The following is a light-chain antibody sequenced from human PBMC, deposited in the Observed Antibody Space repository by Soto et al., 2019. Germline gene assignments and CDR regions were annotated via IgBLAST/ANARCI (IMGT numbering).Light chain of an antibody. CDR3: QQYGSSGT. J-gene: IGKJ1*01. V-gene: IGKV3-20*01. CDR2: GAS. CDR1: QSVSSD. Sequence: EIVMTQSPATLSVSPGGRATLSCRASQSVSSDLAWYHQKPGQAPRLLIYGASNRATGIPDRFSGSGSGTDFTLTISRLEPEDFAVYYCQQYGSSGTFGQGTKVDIK.